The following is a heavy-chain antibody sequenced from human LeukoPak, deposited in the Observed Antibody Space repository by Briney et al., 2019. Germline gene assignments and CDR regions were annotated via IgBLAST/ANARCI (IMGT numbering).Heavy chain of an antibody. CDR1: GGTFSSYA. Sequence: ASVKVSCKASGGTFSSYAISWVRQAPGQGLEWMGGIISIFGTANYAQKFQGRVTITADESTSTAYMELSSLRSEDTAVYYCARENYYGSGSYDYWGQGTLVTVSS. D-gene: IGHD3-10*01. V-gene: IGHV1-69*13. CDR2: IISIFGTA. CDR3: ARENYYGSGSYDY. J-gene: IGHJ4*02.